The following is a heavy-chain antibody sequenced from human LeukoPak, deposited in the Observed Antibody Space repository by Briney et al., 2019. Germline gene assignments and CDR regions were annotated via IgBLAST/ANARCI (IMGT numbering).Heavy chain of an antibody. CDR2: IIPIFGTA. J-gene: IGHJ3*02. CDR1: GGTFSSYA. CDR3: ARSGDYDFWSGRTDAFDI. Sequence: SVKVSCKASGGTFSSYAISWVRQAPGQGLEWMGGIIPIFGTANYAQKFQGRVTITADESTSTAYMELSSLRSEDTAVYYCARSGDYDFWSGRTDAFDIWGQGTMVTVSS. V-gene: IGHV1-69*13. D-gene: IGHD3-3*01.